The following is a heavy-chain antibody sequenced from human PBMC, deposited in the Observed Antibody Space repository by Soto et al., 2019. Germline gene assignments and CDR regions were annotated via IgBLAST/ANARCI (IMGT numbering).Heavy chain of an antibody. Sequence: PGGSLRLSCAASGFTFSSYAMHWVRQAPGKGLEWVAVISYDGSNKYYADSVKGRFTISRDNSKNTLYLQMNSLRAEDTAVYYCARDRRGCSLGFVWGQGTTVTVSS. J-gene: IGHJ6*02. V-gene: IGHV3-30-3*01. CDR3: ARDRRGCSLGFV. CDR1: GFTFSSYA. CDR2: ISYDGSNK. D-gene: IGHD5-18*01.